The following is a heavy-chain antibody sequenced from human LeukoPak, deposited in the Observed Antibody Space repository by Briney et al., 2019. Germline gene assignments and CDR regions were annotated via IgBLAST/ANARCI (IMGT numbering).Heavy chain of an antibody. CDR3: ARGIYYGSGTYHQYYFDY. V-gene: IGHV4-59*02. D-gene: IGHD3-10*01. CDR1: GGSVTSYY. J-gene: IGHJ4*02. CDR2: VFYSGTT. Sequence: SETLSLTCTVSGGSVTSYYWSWIRQPPGKGLEWIGYVFYSGTTNYNPSLKSRVTISVDTSENHFSLKLSSVAAADTAVYYCARGIYYGSGTYHQYYFDYWGQGTLVTVSS.